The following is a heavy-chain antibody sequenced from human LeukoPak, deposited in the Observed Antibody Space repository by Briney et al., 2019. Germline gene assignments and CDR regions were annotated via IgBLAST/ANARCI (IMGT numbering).Heavy chain of an antibody. V-gene: IGHV3-7*01. CDR1: GFMFATYW. Sequence: GGSLRLSCAASGFMFATYWMTWVRRAPGKGPEWVANIKPDGSETYYVDSVKGRFTISRDNTKNLLYLRMNSLRGEDAAVYYCGGFGYEAAVDLWGQGTLVTVSS. CDR3: GGFGYEAAVDL. J-gene: IGHJ4*02. CDR2: IKPDGSET. D-gene: IGHD6-13*01.